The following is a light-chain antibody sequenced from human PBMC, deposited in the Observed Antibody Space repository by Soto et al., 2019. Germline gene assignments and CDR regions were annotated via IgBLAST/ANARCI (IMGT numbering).Light chain of an antibody. Sequence: DIQMTQSPSTLSASVGDRVTITCRASQSINNWLAWYQQKPGKAPKLLIYKASSLESGVPSRFSGSGSGTEFTLTISSLQPDDFATYYCQQYNHYSWTFGQGTKVEIK. CDR2: KAS. CDR3: QQYNHYSWT. V-gene: IGKV1-5*03. J-gene: IGKJ1*01. CDR1: QSINNW.